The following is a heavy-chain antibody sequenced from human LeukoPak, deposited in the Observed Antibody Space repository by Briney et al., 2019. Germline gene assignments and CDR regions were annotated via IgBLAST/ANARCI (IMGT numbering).Heavy chain of an antibody. CDR3: ARDRGRWFGELLGFDY. CDR2: IYYSGST. CDR1: GGSISSYY. Sequence: SETLSLTCTVSGGSISSYYWSWIRQPPGKGLEWIGYIYYSGSTNYNPPLKSRVTISVDTSKNQFSLKLSSVTAADTAVYYCARDRGRWFGELLGFDYWGQGTLVTVSS. V-gene: IGHV4-59*01. J-gene: IGHJ4*02. D-gene: IGHD3-10*01.